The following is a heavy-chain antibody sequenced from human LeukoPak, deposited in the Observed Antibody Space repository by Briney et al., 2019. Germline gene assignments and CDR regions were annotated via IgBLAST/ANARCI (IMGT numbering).Heavy chain of an antibody. CDR3: ARGIAVAGTRNYFDY. D-gene: IGHD6-19*01. J-gene: IGHJ4*02. Sequence: AGGSLRLSCAASGFTFSSYTMNWVRQPPGKGLEWVSNIGTSSTTIYYADSVKGRFTISRDNAKNSLYLQMNSLRADDTAVYYCARGIAVAGTRNYFDYWGQGILVTVSS. CDR2: IGTSSTTI. CDR1: GFTFSSYT. V-gene: IGHV3-48*01.